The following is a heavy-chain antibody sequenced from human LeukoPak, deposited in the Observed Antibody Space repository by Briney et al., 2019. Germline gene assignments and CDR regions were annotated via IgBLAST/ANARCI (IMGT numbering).Heavy chain of an antibody. CDR1: GGSFSGYY. CDR2: INHSGST. D-gene: IGHD2-2*01. J-gene: IGHJ5*02. CDR3: ASDCSSTSCHST. V-gene: IGHV4-34*01. Sequence: SETLSLTCAVYGGSFSGYYWSWIRQPPGKGLEWIGEINHSGSTNYNPSLKSRVTISVDTSKNQFSLKLSSVTAADTAVYYCASDCSSTSCHSTWGQGTLVTVSS.